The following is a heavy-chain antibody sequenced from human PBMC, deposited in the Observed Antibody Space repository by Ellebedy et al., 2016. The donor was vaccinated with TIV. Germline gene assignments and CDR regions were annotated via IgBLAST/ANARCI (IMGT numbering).Heavy chain of an antibody. Sequence: GESLKISXAASGFTFSSYGMHWVRQAPGKGLEWVAVISYDGSNKYYADSVKGRFTISRDKSKNTLYLQMNSLRAEDTAVYYCAKGSSTVSTQYYYYYGMDVWGQGTTVTLSS. CDR3: AKGSSTVSTQYYYYYGMDV. J-gene: IGHJ6*02. CDR1: GFTFSSYG. V-gene: IGHV3-30*18. CDR2: ISYDGSNK. D-gene: IGHD2-2*01.